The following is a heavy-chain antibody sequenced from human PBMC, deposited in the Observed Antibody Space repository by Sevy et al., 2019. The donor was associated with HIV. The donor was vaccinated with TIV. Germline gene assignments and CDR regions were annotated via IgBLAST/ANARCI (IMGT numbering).Heavy chain of an antibody. CDR3: AKVDRRQLLAHSDY. CDR1: GFTFSSYA. J-gene: IGHJ4*02. V-gene: IGHV3-23*01. D-gene: IGHD6-19*01. CDR2: ISGSGGST. Sequence: GGSLRLSCAASGFTFSSYAMSWVRQAPGKGLEWVSAISGSGGSTYYADSVKGRFTISRDNSKITLYLQMNSLRAEDTAVYYCAKVDRRQLLAHSDYWGQGTLVTVSS.